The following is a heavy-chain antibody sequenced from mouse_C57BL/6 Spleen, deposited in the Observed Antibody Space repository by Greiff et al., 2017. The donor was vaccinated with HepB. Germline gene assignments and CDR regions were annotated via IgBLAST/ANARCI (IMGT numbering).Heavy chain of an antibody. V-gene: IGHV1-52*01. CDR3: ARGGFDWGYAMDY. J-gene: IGHJ4*01. Sequence: QVQLQQSGAELARPGASVKLSCKASGYTFTSYGISWVKQRPIQGLEWIGNIDPSDSETHYNQKFKDKATLTVDKSSSTAYMQLSSLTSEDSAVYYCARGGFDWGYAMDYWGQGTSVTVSS. CDR1: GYTFTSYG. CDR2: IDPSDSET. D-gene: IGHD4-1*01.